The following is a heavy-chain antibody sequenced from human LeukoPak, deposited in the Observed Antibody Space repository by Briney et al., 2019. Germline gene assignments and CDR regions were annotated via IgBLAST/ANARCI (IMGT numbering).Heavy chain of an antibody. CDR2: ISSSSRYI. CDR3: ARVAEAAAFDY. J-gene: IGHJ4*02. Sequence: PGGSLRLSCAASGFTFSSYSMTWVRQAPGKGLEGVSSISSSSRYIYYADSMKGRFTISRDNAKNSLFLQMNSLRAEDTAVYYCARVAEAAAFDYWGQGTLVTVSS. V-gene: IGHV3-21*01. D-gene: IGHD6-13*01. CDR1: GFTFSSYS.